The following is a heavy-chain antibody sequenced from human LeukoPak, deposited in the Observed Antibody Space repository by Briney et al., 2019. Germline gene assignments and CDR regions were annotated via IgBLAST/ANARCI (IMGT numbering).Heavy chain of an antibody. J-gene: IGHJ6*03. V-gene: IGHV3-7*04. Sequence: PGGSLRLSCEASGFTFSSISMNWVRQAPGEGLEWVANIKQDGSEKYYVDSVKGRFTISRDNAKNSLYLQMNSLRAEDTAVYYCAGAGYSTPYRYYMDVWGKGTTVTVSS. D-gene: IGHD2/OR15-2a*01. CDR1: GFTFSSIS. CDR3: AGAGYSTPYRYYMDV. CDR2: IKQDGSEK.